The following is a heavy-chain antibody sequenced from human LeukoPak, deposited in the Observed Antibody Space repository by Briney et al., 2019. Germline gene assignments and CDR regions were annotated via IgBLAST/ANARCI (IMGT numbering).Heavy chain of an antibody. D-gene: IGHD6-19*01. J-gene: IGHJ6*02. Sequence: GGSLRLSCAASGFTFSSYWMSWVRQAPGKGLEWVSAIGTAGDTYYPGSVKGRFTISRENAKNSLYLQMNSLRAGDTAVYYCARASSGWSGSTYYYGMDVWGQGTTVTVSS. V-gene: IGHV3-13*01. CDR2: IGTAGDT. CDR3: ARASSGWSGSTYYYGMDV. CDR1: GFTFSSYW.